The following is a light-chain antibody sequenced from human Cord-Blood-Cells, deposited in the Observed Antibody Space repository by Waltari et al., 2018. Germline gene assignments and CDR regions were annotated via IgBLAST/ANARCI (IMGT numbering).Light chain of an antibody. CDR3: QQYNSYSPT. CDR2: DAS. Sequence: DIQMTQSPSTLSASVGDRVTITCRASQSISSWLAWYQQKPGKAPKLQIYDASSLESGVPSRFSGSGSGTEFTLTISSLQPDDFATYYCQQYNSYSPTFGGGTKVEIK. J-gene: IGKJ4*01. V-gene: IGKV1-5*01. CDR1: QSISSW.